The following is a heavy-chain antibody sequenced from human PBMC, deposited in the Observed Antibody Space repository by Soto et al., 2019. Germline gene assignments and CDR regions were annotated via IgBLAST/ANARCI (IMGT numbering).Heavy chain of an antibody. Sequence: PGVSLRLSFAASGFTFSSYCMHWVRQAPGKGLEWVAVISYDGSNKYYADSVKGRFTISRDNSKNTLYLQMNSLRAEDTAVYYCAKDLKVGYCSSTSCYYNYYYGMDVWGQGTTVTVSS. J-gene: IGHJ6*02. V-gene: IGHV3-30*18. CDR3: AKDLKVGYCSSTSCYYNYYYGMDV. CDR1: GFTFSSYC. D-gene: IGHD2-2*01. CDR2: ISYDGSNK.